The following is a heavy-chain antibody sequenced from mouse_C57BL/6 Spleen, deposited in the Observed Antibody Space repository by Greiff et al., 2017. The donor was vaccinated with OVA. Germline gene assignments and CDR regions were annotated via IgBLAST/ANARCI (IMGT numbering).Heavy chain of an antibody. V-gene: IGHV1-53*01. CDR1: GYTFTSYW. Sequence: QVQLQQPGTELVKPGASVQLSCDPSGYTFTSYWMHWVKQRPGQGLEWIGNINPSNGGTNYNEKFKSKATLTVDKSSSTAYMQLSSLTSEDSAVYYCARSTTVVADWYFDVWGTGTTVTVSS. J-gene: IGHJ1*03. D-gene: IGHD1-1*01. CDR3: ARSTTVVADWYFDV. CDR2: INPSNGGT.